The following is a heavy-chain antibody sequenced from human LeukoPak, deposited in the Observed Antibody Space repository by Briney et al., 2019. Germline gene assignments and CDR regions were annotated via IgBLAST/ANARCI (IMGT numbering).Heavy chain of an antibody. CDR1: GGSFSGYY. CDR2: INHSGST. V-gene: IGHV4-34*01. D-gene: IGHD2-15*01. J-gene: IGHJ4*02. Sequence: PSETLSLTCAVYGGSFSGYYWSWIRQPPGKGLEGIGEINHSGSTNYNPSLKSRVTISVDTSKNQFSLKLSSVTAADTAVYYCARGIPLDCSGGSCSTPNFDHWGQGTLVTVSS. CDR3: ARGIPLDCSGGSCSTPNFDH.